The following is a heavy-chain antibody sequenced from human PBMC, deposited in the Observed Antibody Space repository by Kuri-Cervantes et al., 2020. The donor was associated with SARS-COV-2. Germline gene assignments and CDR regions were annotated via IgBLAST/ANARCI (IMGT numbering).Heavy chain of an antibody. Sequence: GGSLRLSCAASGFTFTSYQMNWVRQAPGKGLEWVSYISSSGSIIYYADSVKGRFTISRDNAKNSLYLQMNSLRAEDTAVYYCASTGYSYEYYYYGMDVWGQGTTVTVSS. V-gene: IGHV3-48*03. CDR1: GFTFTSYQ. CDR3: ASTGYSYEYYYYGMDV. CDR2: ISSSGSII. J-gene: IGHJ6*02. D-gene: IGHD5-18*01.